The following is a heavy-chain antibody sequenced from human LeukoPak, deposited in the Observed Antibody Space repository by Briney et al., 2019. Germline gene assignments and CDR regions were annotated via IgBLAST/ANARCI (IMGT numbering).Heavy chain of an antibody. CDR2: ISSSSSTI. V-gene: IGHV3-48*04. D-gene: IGHD3-22*01. CDR1: GFIFSSYS. J-gene: IGHJ4*02. Sequence: GGSLRLSCAASGFIFSSYSMNWVRQAPGKGLEWVSYISSSSSTIYYADSVKGRFTISRDNAKNSLYLQMNSLRAEDTAVYYCARDLYDSSGSLDYWGQGTLVTVSS. CDR3: ARDLYDSSGSLDY.